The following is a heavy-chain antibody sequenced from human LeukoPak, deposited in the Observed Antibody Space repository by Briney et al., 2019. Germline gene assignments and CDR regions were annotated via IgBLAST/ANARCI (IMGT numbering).Heavy chain of an antibody. D-gene: IGHD3-22*01. CDR2: ISGSGGST. Sequence: GGSLRLSCAAFGFTFRSYAMSWVRQAPGKGLEWVSAISGSGGSTYYADSVKGRFTISRDNSKNTLYLQMNSLRAEDTAVYYCAKDASITMIVVVITDYFDCWGRGTLVTVSS. V-gene: IGHV3-23*01. CDR3: AKDASITMIVVVITDYFDC. CDR1: GFTFRSYA. J-gene: IGHJ4*02.